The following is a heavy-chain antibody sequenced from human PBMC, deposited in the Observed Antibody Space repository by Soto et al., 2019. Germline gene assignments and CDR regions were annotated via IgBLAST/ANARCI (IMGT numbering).Heavy chain of an antibody. D-gene: IGHD3-10*01. J-gene: IGHJ5*02. V-gene: IGHV3-23*01. CDR1: GFTFSSYA. CDR2: ISGSGGST. CDR3: AKDRRGYGSGSYYNAPVWFDP. Sequence: EVQLLESGGGLVQPGGSLRLSCAASGFTFSSYAMSWVRQAPGKGLEWVSAISGSGGSTYYADSVKGRFTISRDNSKNTLYLQMNSLRAEDTAVYYCAKDRRGYGSGSYYNAPVWFDPWGQGTLVTVSS.